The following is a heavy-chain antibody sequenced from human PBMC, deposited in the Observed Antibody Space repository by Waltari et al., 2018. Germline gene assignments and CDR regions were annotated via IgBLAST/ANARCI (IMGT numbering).Heavy chain of an antibody. J-gene: IGHJ4*02. CDR2: IDHGGNT. D-gene: IGHD2-15*01. Sequence: QPPGKRLEWIGKIDHGGNTNYYPSLASRVTMSVDTSKKQFFLRVSSVTATDTAVYYCARGSKDCSGGSCHSMGFEDWGQGSPVTVSS. V-gene: IGHV4-34*01. CDR3: ARGSKDCSGGSCHSMGFED.